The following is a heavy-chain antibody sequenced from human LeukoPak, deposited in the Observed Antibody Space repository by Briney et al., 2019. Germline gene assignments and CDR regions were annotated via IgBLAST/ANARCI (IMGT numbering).Heavy chain of an antibody. J-gene: IGHJ2*01. CDR3: ARRLDL. V-gene: IGHV4-34*01. CDR1: GGSFSGYY. CDR2: ITHSGST. Sequence: SETLSLTCAVYGGSFSGYYWSWIRQPPGKGLEWIGEITHSGSTNYNPSLKSRVTISVDTSKHQISLKLSSVTAADTAVYYCARRLDLWGRGTLVTVSS.